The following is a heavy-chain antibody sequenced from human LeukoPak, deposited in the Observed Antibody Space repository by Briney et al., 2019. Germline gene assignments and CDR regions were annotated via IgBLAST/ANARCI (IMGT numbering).Heavy chain of an antibody. CDR2: IYYSGST. J-gene: IGHJ4*02. D-gene: IGHD1-14*01. CDR3: ARDLDNVFDY. Sequence: SETLSLTCTVSGGSISSGDYYCSWIRQPPGKGLEWIGYIYYSGSTYYNPSLKSRVTISVDTSKNQFSLKLSSVTAADTAVYYCARDLDNVFDYWGQGTLVTVSS. V-gene: IGHV4-30-4*01. CDR1: GGSISSGDYY.